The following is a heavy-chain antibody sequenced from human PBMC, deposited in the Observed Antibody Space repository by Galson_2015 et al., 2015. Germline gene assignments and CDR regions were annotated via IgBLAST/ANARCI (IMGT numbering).Heavy chain of an antibody. CDR2: INSDGSST. CDR1: GFTFSSYW. J-gene: IGHJ4*02. D-gene: IGHD2-8*02. V-gene: IGHV3-74*01. CDR3: ARSRLFGCTGGVCGSGFDY. Sequence: SLRLSCAASGFTFSSYWMHWVRQAPGKGLVWVSRINSDGSSTSYADSVKGRFTISRDNAKNTLYLQMNSLRAEDTAVYYCARSRLFGCTGGVCGSGFDYWGQGTLVTVSS.